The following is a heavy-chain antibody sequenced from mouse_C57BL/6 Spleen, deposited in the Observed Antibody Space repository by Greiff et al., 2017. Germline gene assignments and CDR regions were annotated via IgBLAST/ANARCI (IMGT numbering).Heavy chain of an antibody. J-gene: IGHJ3*01. D-gene: IGHD1-1*01. Sequence: VKLQESGAELMKPGASVKLSCKATGYTFTGYWIEWVKQRPGHGLEWIGEILPGSGSTNYNEKFKSKATFTADTSSNTAYMQRSSRTTEDSAIYYCAILWSYYEEDYWGQGTLVTVAA. CDR1: GYTFTGYW. CDR3: AILWSYYEEDY. CDR2: ILPGSGST. V-gene: IGHV1-9*01.